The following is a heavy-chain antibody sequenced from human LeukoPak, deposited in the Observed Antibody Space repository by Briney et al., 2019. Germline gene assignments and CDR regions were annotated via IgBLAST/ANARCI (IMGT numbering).Heavy chain of an antibody. V-gene: IGHV3-23*01. CDR3: AKEGDYYFDY. J-gene: IGHJ4*02. CDR2: ISGSGGST. D-gene: IGHD2-21*02. Sequence: GGSLRLSCAASGFTFSDHYMDWVRQAPGKGLEWVSAISGSGGSTYYADSVKGRFTISRDNSKNTLYLQMNSLRAEDTAVYYCAKEGDYYFDYWGQGTLVTVSS. CDR1: GFTFSDHY.